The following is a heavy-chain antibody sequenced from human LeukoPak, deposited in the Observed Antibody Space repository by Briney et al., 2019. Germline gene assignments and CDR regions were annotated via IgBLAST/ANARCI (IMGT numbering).Heavy chain of an antibody. CDR2: ISSSGSTI. J-gene: IGHJ4*02. D-gene: IGHD5-24*01. V-gene: IGHV3-11*01. CDR1: GFTFSDYY. CDR3: ARVLRDGYNYVFDY. Sequence: GGSLRLSCAASGFTFSDYYMSWIRQAPGKGLEWVSYISSSGSTIYYADSVKGRFTISRDNAKDSLYLQMNSLRAEDTAVYYCARVLRDGYNYVFDYWGQGTRVTVSS.